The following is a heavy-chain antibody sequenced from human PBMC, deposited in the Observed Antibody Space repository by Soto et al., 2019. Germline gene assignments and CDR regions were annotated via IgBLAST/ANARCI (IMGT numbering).Heavy chain of an antibody. D-gene: IGHD3-3*01. CDR2: ISAYNGNT. J-gene: IGHJ6*02. CDR1: GYTFTSYG. CDR3: ARDSPEVRFLEWLSQSADYYYGMDV. Sequence: ASVKVSCKASGYTFTSYGISWVRQAPGQGLEWMGWISAYNGNTNYAQKLQGRVTMTTDTSTSTAYMELRSLRSDDTAVYYCARDSPEVRFLEWLSQSADYYYGMDVWGQGTTVTVSS. V-gene: IGHV1-18*01.